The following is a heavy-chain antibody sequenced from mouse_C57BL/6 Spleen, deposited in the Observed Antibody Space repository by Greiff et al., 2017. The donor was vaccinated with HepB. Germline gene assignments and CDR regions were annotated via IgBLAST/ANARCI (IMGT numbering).Heavy chain of an antibody. CDR3: AREDYYYGSSHGGAMDY. V-gene: IGHV1-82*01. J-gene: IGHJ4*01. CDR2: IYPGDGDT. CDR1: GYSFSSSW. D-gene: IGHD1-1*01. Sequence: QVQLQQSGPELVKPGASVKISCKASGYSFSSSWMNWVKQRPGKGLEWIGRIYPGDGDTNYNGKFKGKATLTADKSSSTAYMQLSSLTSEDSAVYFCAREDYYYGSSHGGAMDYWGQGTSVTVSS.